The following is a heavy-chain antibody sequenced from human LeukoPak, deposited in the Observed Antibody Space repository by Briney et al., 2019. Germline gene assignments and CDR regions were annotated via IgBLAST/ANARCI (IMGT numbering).Heavy chain of an antibody. D-gene: IGHD1-26*01. V-gene: IGHV4-39*07. CDR1: GGSISSSSYY. CDR2: IYYSGST. Sequence: PSETLSLTCTVSGGSISSSSYYWGWIRQPPGKGLERIGSIYYSGSTYYNPSLKSRVTISVDTSKNQFSLKLSSVTAADTAVYYCAADIVGATTLDYWGQGTLVTVSS. CDR3: AADIVGATTLDY. J-gene: IGHJ4*02.